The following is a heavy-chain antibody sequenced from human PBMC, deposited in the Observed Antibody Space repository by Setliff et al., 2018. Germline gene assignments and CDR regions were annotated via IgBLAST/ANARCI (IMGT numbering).Heavy chain of an antibody. J-gene: IGHJ4*02. D-gene: IGHD3-3*01. CDR3: ARELPRTIFGVVIDY. CDR1: GGTFSSYA. Sequence: GASVKVSCKASGGTFSSYAISWVRQAPGQGLEWMGRIIPIFGTANCAQKFQGRVTITADKSTSTAYMELSSLRSEDTAVYYCARELPRTIFGVVIDYWGQGTLVTVSS. CDR2: IIPIFGTA. V-gene: IGHV1-69*06.